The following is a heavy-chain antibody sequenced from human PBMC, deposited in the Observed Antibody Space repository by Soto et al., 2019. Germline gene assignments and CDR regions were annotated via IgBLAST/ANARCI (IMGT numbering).Heavy chain of an antibody. J-gene: IGHJ4*02. CDR1: GFTVSNNY. D-gene: IGHD6-25*01. CDR3: AAQRGGGGY. CDR2: IYSGGYT. Sequence: EVQLVESGGGLIQPGGSLRLSCAVSGFTVSNNYMSWVRQAPGKGLEGVSVIYSGGYTAYGDSVKGRFTISRDNSKNTPVIKKKSRGAAELAVVYWAAQRGGGGYWGQGTLVTVSS. V-gene: IGHV3-53*01.